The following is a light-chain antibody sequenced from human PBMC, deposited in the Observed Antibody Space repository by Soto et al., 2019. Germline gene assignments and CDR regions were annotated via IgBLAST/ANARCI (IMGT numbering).Light chain of an antibody. J-gene: IGKJ2*01. CDR3: QEGHSTPYI. Sequence: DMQMTQSPSSLSASVGDRVTITCRTSQNIDRYLHWYQHKPGEAPKLLIYDASSLQSGVASRFSGSGSGTDFTLTISSRQPEDFATYYCQEGHSTPYIFGQGTKLE. CDR2: DAS. V-gene: IGKV1-39*01. CDR1: QNIDRY.